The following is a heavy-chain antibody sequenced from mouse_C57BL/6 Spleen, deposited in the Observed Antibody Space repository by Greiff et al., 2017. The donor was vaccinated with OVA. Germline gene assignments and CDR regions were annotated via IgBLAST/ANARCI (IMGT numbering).Heavy chain of an antibody. J-gene: IGHJ3*01. CDR3: ATFYYGGEWFAY. V-gene: IGHV1-59*01. CDR1: GYTFTSYW. Sequence: QVQLQQSGAELVRPGTSVKLSCKASGYTFTSYWMHWVKQRPGQGLEWIGVIDPSDSYTNYNQKFKGKATLTVDTSSSTAYMQLSSLTSEDSAVYYCATFYYGGEWFAYWGQGTLVTVSA. CDR2: IDPSDSYT. D-gene: IGHD2-1*01.